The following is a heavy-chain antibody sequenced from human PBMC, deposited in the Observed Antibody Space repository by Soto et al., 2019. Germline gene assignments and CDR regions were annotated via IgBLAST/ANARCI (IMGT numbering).Heavy chain of an antibody. CDR2: INPKSGGT. V-gene: IGHV1-2*04. D-gene: IGHD2-8*01. Sequence: ASVKVSCKASGYSFTDYHIHWVRQAPGQGLEWLGRINPKSGGTSTAQKFQGWVTMTTDTSISTASMELTRLTSDDTAIYYCARGDSTDCSNGVCSFFYYYGMDAWGQGTTVTVSS. CDR3: ARGDSTDCSNGVCSFFYYYGMDA. J-gene: IGHJ6*02. CDR1: GYSFTDYH.